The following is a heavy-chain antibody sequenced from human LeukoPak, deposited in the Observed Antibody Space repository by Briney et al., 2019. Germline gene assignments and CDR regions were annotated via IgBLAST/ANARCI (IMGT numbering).Heavy chain of an antibody. Sequence: PGGSLRLSCAASGFTFSSHAMSWVRQAPGEGLEWVSAISGGGGNTYYADSVKGRSTISRDNSKNTLYLQMNILRAEDTAVYYCAKTYYYDSSNYPPMDYWGQGTLVTVSS. J-gene: IGHJ4*02. CDR2: ISGGGGNT. CDR3: AKTYYYDSSNYPPMDY. V-gene: IGHV3-23*01. D-gene: IGHD3-22*01. CDR1: GFTFSSHA.